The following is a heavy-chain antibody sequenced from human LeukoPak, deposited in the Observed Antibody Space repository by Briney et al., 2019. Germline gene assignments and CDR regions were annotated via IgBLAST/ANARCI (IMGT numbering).Heavy chain of an antibody. CDR2: IRYDGSNK. J-gene: IGHJ4*02. D-gene: IGHD2-2*01. Sequence: PGGSLRLSCAASGFTFSSYGMHWVRQAPGKGLEWVAFIRYDGSNKYYADSVKGRFTISRDNSKNTLYLQMNSLRAEDTAVYYCAKDPPLYGVVVPAPPYYFDYWGQGTLVTVSS. CDR3: AKDPPLYGVVVPAPPYYFDY. CDR1: GFTFSSYG. V-gene: IGHV3-30*02.